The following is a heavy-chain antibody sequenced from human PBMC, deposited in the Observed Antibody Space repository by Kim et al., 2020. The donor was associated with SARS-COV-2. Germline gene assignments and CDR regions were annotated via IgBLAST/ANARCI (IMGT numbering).Heavy chain of an antibody. D-gene: IGHD2-15*01. CDR2: IYYSGST. J-gene: IGHJ5*02. V-gene: IGHV4-39*01. CDR3: ARLALCSGGSCYSFGWSDP. CDR1: GGSISSSSYY. Sequence: SETLSLTCTVSGGSISSSSYYWGWISQPPGKGLEWIGSIYYSGSTYYNPSLKSRVTISVDTSKNQFSLKLSSVTAADTAVYYCARLALCSGGSCYSFGWSDPSGQRTLGTVSS.